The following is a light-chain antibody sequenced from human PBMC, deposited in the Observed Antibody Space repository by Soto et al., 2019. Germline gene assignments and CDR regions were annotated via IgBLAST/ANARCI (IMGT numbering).Light chain of an antibody. V-gene: IGKV3-11*01. Sequence: EVVLTQSPATLSLSPGETATLSCRASQSVSSYLAWYQQKPGQAPRILIYDASKTATGIPARFSGSGSGTDFTLTISSLEPEDFAVYYCQQRSGWTPSLTFGGGTKVEIK. J-gene: IGKJ4*01. CDR3: QQRSGWTPSLT. CDR2: DAS. CDR1: QSVSSY.